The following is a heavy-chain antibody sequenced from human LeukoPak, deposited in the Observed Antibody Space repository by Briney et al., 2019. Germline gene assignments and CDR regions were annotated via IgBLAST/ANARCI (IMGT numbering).Heavy chain of an antibody. CDR3: ARESWGGYSSGWYGY. D-gene: IGHD6-19*01. Sequence: ASVKVSCKASGYTFTSYAMHWVRQAPGQRLEWMGWINAGNGNTKYSQKFQGRVTITRDTSASTAYMELSSLRSEDTAVYYCARESWGGYSSGWYGYWGQGTLVTASS. J-gene: IGHJ4*02. CDR2: INAGNGNT. V-gene: IGHV1-3*01. CDR1: GYTFTSYA.